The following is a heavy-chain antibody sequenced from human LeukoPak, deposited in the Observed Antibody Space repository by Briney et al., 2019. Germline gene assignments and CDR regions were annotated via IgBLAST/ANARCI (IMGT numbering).Heavy chain of an antibody. V-gene: IGHV3-23*01. CDR2: ISGTSGGT. CDR1: GFNFDNFD. J-gene: IGHJ4*02. D-gene: IGHD3-3*01. Sequence: GSLRPSCAASGFNFDNFDMSWGRQTAGKGLEWVSSISGTSGGTYYADSVKGRFTISRDNSKNTLYLQMNSLGAEDTALYYCAKGFAFDSWGQGTPVTVSS. CDR3: AKGFAFDS.